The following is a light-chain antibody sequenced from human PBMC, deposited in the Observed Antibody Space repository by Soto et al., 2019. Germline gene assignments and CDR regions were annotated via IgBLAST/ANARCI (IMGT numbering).Light chain of an antibody. Sequence: DIVMTQSPLSLPVTPGEPASISCRSSQSLLHSNGYNYLDWYVQKPGQSPQLLIYLGSNRASGVPDRVSGSGSGTDFTLKMSRVEAEDVGVYYCMQALQTPRTFGPGTKVDIK. CDR2: LGS. V-gene: IGKV2-28*01. CDR3: MQALQTPRT. J-gene: IGKJ3*01. CDR1: QSLLHSNGYNY.